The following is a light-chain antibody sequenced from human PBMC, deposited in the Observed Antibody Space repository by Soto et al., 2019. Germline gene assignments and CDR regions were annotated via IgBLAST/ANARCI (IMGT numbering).Light chain of an antibody. Sequence: QSALTQPPSASGSPGQSVTISCTGTSSDVDGYNYVSWYQQHPGKAPKLMISEVSKRPSGVPDRFSGSKSGNTASLTVYGLQADDEADYYCSSFAGNNNLVFGGGTKLTVL. CDR3: SSFAGNNNLV. V-gene: IGLV2-8*01. CDR1: SSDVDGYNY. CDR2: EVS. J-gene: IGLJ2*01.